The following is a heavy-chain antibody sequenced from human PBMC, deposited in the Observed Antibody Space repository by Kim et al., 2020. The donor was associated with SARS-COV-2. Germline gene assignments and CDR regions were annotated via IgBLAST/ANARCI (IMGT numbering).Heavy chain of an antibody. J-gene: IGHJ5*02. CDR1: GFTFSSYG. CDR3: ARDWGYCSSTSCGNWFDP. CDR2: IWYDGSNK. V-gene: IGHV3-33*01. Sequence: GGSLRLSCAASGFTFSSYGMHWVRQAPGKGLEWVAVIWYDGSNKYYADSVKGRFTISRDNSKNTLYLQMNSLRAEDTAVYYCARDWGYCSSTSCGNWFDPWGQGTLVSVSS. D-gene: IGHD2-2*01.